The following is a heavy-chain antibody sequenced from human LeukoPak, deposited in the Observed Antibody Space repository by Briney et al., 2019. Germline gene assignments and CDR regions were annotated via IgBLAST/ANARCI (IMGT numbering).Heavy chain of an antibody. V-gene: IGHV1-69*13. Sequence: ASVKVSCKASGGTFSSYAISWVRQAPGQGLEWMGGIIPIFGTANYAQKFQGRVTITADESTSTAYMELSSLRSDDTAVYYCARWGGYCSGGSCYAFDYWGQGTLVTVSS. J-gene: IGHJ4*02. CDR2: IIPIFGTA. CDR1: GGTFSSYA. CDR3: ARWGGYCSGGSCYAFDY. D-gene: IGHD2-15*01.